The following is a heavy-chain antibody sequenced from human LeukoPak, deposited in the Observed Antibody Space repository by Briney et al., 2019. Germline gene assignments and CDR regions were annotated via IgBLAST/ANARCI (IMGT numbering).Heavy chain of an antibody. D-gene: IGHD3-22*01. J-gene: IGHJ3*02. Sequence: SETLSLTCTVSGGSISSSSYYWGWIRQPPGKGLEWIGSIYYSGSTYYNPSLKSRVTISVDTSKNQFSLKLSSVTAADTAVYYCASLRVDYYDSSGYYCDAFDIWGQGTMVTVSS. CDR1: GGSISSSSYY. CDR2: IYYSGST. V-gene: IGHV4-39*07. CDR3: ASLRVDYYDSSGYYCDAFDI.